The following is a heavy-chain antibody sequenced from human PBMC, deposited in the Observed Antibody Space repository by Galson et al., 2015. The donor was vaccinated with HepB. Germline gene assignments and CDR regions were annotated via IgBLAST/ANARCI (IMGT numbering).Heavy chain of an antibody. CDR3: ATIVRRKWLLLLRFDAFDI. CDR1: GYTLTELS. J-gene: IGHJ3*02. D-gene: IGHD3-22*01. Sequence: SVKVSCKVSGYTLTELSMHWVRQAPGKGLEWMGGFDPEDGETIYAQKFQGRVTMTEDTSTDTAYMELSSLRSEDTAVHYCATIVRRKWLLLLRFDAFDIWGQGTMVTVSS. V-gene: IGHV1-24*01. CDR2: FDPEDGET.